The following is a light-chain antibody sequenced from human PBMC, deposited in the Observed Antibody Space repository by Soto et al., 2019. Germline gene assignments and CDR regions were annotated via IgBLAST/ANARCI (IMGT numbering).Light chain of an antibody. CDR3: SSATSSSTYL. J-gene: IGLJ1*01. CDR1: RSDVGAYNS. CDR2: SVT. Sequence: SVLTQPASVSGSPGQSITISCTGTRSDVGAYNSVSWYQQHPDKAPKLIIFSVTSRTSGLSDRFSGSKSDNTASLTISGLRTEDEADYYCSSATSSSTYLFGTGTKVTVL. V-gene: IGLV2-14*03.